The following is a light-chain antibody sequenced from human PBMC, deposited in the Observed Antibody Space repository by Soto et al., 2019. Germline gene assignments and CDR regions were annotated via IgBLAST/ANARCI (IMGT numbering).Light chain of an antibody. J-gene: IGKJ5*01. CDR3: QQRSNWLIT. CDR1: QSVSKY. Sequence: EFVLTQSPATLSLSPGERATLSCRASQSVSKYLAWYQHKPGQAPRLLIYDASKRATGIPARFSGSGSGTDFTLSISSLEPEDFAVYYCQQRSNWLITFGQGTRLEIK. V-gene: IGKV3-11*01. CDR2: DAS.